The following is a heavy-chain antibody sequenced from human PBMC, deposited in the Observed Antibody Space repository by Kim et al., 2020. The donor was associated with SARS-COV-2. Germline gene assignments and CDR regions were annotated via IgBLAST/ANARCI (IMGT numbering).Heavy chain of an antibody. CDR3: AKAEYYDYLWGSYRYDY. CDR1: GLTFDDYA. CDR2: ISWNSGSI. J-gene: IGHJ6*01. V-gene: IGHV3-9*01. Sequence: GGSLRLSCAASGLTFDDYAMHWVRQAPGKGLEWVSGISWNSGSIGYADSVKGRFTISRDNAKNSLHLQMNSLRAEDTALYYCAKAEYYDYLWGSYRYDY. D-gene: IGHD3-16*02.